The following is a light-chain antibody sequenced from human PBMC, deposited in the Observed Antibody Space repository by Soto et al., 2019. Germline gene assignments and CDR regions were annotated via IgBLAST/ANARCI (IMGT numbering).Light chain of an antibody. CDR1: SSDVGAYNY. J-gene: IGLJ1*01. V-gene: IGLV2-14*01. CDR3: SSKRTTASLV. Sequence: QSVLTQPASVSGSPGHTITISCTGTSSDVGAYNYVSWYQQHPDKAPKLMIYEVSNRPSGVSDRFSGSKSGNTASLTISGLQAADEADYYCSSKRTTASLVFGTGTKVTVL. CDR2: EVS.